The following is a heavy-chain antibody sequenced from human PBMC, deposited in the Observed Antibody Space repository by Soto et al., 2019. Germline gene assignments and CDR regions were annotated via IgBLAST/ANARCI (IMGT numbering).Heavy chain of an antibody. CDR1: GLTFSSYW. Sequence: GGSLRLSCAASGLTFSSYWMHWVRQAPGKGLVWVSRMYTDASSATYADSVKGRFTISRDNAKNTLFLQIDSLRTEDTAVYYCVRGNSGYGNFDYWGEGTLVTGSS. CDR2: MYTDASSA. V-gene: IGHV3-74*01. J-gene: IGHJ4*02. D-gene: IGHD5-12*01. CDR3: VRGNSGYGNFDY.